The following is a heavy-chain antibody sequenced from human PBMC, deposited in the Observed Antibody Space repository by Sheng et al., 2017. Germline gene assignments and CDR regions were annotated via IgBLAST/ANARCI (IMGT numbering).Heavy chain of an antibody. CDR3: AREEDYYYGSGSYQRPFDY. CDR1: GYSISSGYY. Sequence: QVQLQESGPVLVKPSETLSLTCAVSGYSISSGYYWGWIRQPPGKGLEWIGSIYHSGSTYYNPSLKSRVTISVDTSKNQFSLKLSSVTAADTAVYYCAREEDYYYGSGSYQRPFDYWGQGTLVTVSS. J-gene: IGHJ4*02. CDR2: IYHSGST. D-gene: IGHD3-10*01. V-gene: IGHV4-38-2*02.